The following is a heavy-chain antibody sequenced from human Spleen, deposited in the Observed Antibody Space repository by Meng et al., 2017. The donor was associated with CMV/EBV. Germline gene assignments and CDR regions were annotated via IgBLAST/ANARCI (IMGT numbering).Heavy chain of an antibody. V-gene: IGHV1-2*02. D-gene: IGHD5-18*01. Sequence: ASVKVSCKASGYTFTGYYMHWVRQAPGQGLEWMGWINPNSGGTNYAQKFQGRVTMTRDTSISTAYMELSRLISDDTAVYYCARALVDTAMVTVDYWGQGTLVTVSS. CDR1: GYTFTGYY. CDR2: INPNSGGT. J-gene: IGHJ4*02. CDR3: ARALVDTAMVTVDY.